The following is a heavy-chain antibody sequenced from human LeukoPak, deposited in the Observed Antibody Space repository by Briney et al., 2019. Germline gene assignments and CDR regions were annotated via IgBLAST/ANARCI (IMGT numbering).Heavy chain of an antibody. CDR3: ARGRCSSTSCYYYYYGMDV. D-gene: IGHD2-2*01. CDR2: IIPIFGTA. V-gene: IGHV1-69*01. CDR1: GGTFSSYA. Sequence: GASVKVSCKASGGTFSSYAISWVRQAPGQGFEWMGGIIPIFGTANYAQKFQGRVTITADESTSTAYMELSSLRPEDTAVYYCARGRCSSTSCYYYYYGMDVWGQGTTVTVSS. J-gene: IGHJ6*02.